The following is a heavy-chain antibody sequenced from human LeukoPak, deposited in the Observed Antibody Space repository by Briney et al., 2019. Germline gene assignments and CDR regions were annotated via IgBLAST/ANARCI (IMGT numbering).Heavy chain of an antibody. J-gene: IGHJ4*02. D-gene: IGHD6-19*01. CDR1: GYTFTGYY. CDR2: INPNSGGT. CDR3: AKAGYSSGWRNFDY. V-gene: IGHV1-2*02. Sequence: GASVKVSCKASGYTFTGYYMHWVRQAPGQGLEWMGWINPNSGGTNYAQKFQGRVTMTRDTSISTAYMELSRLRSDDTAVYYCAKAGYSSGWRNFDYWGQGTLVTVSS.